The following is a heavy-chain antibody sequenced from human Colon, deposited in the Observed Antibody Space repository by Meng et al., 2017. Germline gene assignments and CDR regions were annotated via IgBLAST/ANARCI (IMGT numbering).Heavy chain of an antibody. J-gene: IGHJ4*02. V-gene: IGHV3-7*03. CDR3: AKARSSSWALNYFDY. CDR2: IKQNGGEM. CDR1: GFTFSDYW. D-gene: IGHD6-13*01. Sequence: GGSLCLSCAASGFTFSDYWMTWVRQPPGKGLELVANIKQNGGEMNYVDSVKGRLTISRDNAKNSLYLQMNSRRVEDTAVYYWAKARSSSWALNYFDYWGQGTLVTVSS.